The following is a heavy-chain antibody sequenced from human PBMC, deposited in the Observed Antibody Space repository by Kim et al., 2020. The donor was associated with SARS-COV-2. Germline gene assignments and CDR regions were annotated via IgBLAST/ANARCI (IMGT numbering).Heavy chain of an antibody. J-gene: IGHJ4*02. D-gene: IGHD3-22*01. CDR3: ARGQDYYDSSGYRYYFDY. V-gene: IGHV3-30*07. Sequence: KGRFTISRDNSKNTLYLQMNSLRAEDTAVYYCARGQDYYDSSGYRYYFDYWGQGTLVTVSS.